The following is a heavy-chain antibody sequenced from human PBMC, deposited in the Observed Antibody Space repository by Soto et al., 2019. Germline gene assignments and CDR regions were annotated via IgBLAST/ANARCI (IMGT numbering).Heavy chain of an antibody. CDR1: GGSISSSSYY. D-gene: IGHD2-15*01. V-gene: IGHV4-39*01. CDR2: IYYSGST. CDR3: ARQVVAAYRAFDI. J-gene: IGHJ3*02. Sequence: SVTLSLTCTVSGGSISSSSYYWGWIRQPPGKGLEWIGSIYYSGSTYYNPSLKSRVTISVDTSKNQFSLKLSPVTAADTAVYYCARQVVAAYRAFDIWGQGTMVTVSS.